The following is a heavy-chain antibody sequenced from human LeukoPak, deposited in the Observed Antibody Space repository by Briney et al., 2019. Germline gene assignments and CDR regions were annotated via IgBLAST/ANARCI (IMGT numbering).Heavy chain of an antibody. J-gene: IGHJ4*02. CDR3: TREGILAGVDY. CDR2: IKQDGSEK. V-gene: IGHV3-7*01. D-gene: IGHD6-13*01. CDR1: GLTFTSYW. Sequence: GGSLRLSCAASGLTFTSYWMSWVRQAPGKGLEWVANIKQDGSEKNYVDSVKGRFTISRDNAKNSMSLQMNSLRAEDTAVYYCTREGILAGVDYWGQGTLVTVSS.